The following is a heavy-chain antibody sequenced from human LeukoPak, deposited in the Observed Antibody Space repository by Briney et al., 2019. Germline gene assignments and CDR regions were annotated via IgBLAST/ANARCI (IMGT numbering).Heavy chain of an antibody. CDR1: GFTFRSYW. Sequence: GGSLRLSCAASGFTFRSYWMHWARQAPGKGLVWVSRINSDGSSTRYADSVKGRFTISRDNAKNTLYLQMNSLRAEGTAVYYCARTWELLPDFDYWGQGTLVTVSS. J-gene: IGHJ4*02. CDR3: ARTWELLPDFDY. D-gene: IGHD1-26*01. V-gene: IGHV3-74*01. CDR2: INSDGSST.